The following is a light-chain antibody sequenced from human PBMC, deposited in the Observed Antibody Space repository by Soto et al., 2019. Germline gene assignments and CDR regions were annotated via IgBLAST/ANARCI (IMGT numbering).Light chain of an antibody. CDR3: CSYAGSSTFV. CDR1: SSDVGSYNL. V-gene: IGLV2-23*03. J-gene: IGLJ2*01. Sequence: QSVLTQPASVSGSPGQSITISCTGTSSDVGSYNLVSWYQQHPGKAPKLMIYDGSKRPSGVSHRFSGSKSGNTASLTISGLQAEDEADYYCCSYAGSSTFVFGGGTKLTVL. CDR2: DGS.